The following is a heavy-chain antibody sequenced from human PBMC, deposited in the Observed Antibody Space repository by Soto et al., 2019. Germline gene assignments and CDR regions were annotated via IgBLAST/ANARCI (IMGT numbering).Heavy chain of an antibody. D-gene: IGHD5-12*01. J-gene: IGHJ3*02. CDR3: AREQGLRPGGGGTEPLDI. CDR2: INPNGGST. Sequence: QVQLVQSGAEVKKPGASVKISCEASGYSFTSQYVHWVRQAPGQGLEWMGIINPNGGSTTYAQKFQGRVTMTRDTPPRQFSMERSSLTSEATAVYYCAREQGLRPGGGGTEPLDIWGQGTMVTVAS. V-gene: IGHV1-46*03. CDR1: GYSFTSQY.